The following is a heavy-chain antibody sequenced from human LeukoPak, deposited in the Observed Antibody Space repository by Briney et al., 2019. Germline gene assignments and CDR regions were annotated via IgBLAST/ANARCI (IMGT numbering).Heavy chain of an antibody. D-gene: IGHD2-2*01. Sequence: SEALSLTCSVSGGSITSYYWNWIRQPPGKGLEWIGHMYYSGSTNYNPSLKSRVTISVDTFKNQFSLKVSSVTAADTAVYYCARYCSSTSCDYGKYYFDYWGQGTLVTVSS. J-gene: IGHJ4*02. V-gene: IGHV4-59*01. CDR1: GGSITSYY. CDR2: MYYSGST. CDR3: ARYCSSTSCDYGKYYFDY.